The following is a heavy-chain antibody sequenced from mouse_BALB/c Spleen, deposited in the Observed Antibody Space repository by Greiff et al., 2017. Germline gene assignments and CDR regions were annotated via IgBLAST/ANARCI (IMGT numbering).Heavy chain of an antibody. V-gene: IGHV1-77*01. CDR2: IYPGSGNT. CDR3: ARSGGYEGAMDY. Sequence: QVQLQQSGAELARPGASVKLSCKASGYTFTDYYINWVKQRTGQGLEWIGEIYPGSGNTYYNGKFKGKATLTADKSSSTAYMQLSSLTSEDSAVYFCARSGGYEGAMDYWGQGTSVTVSS. J-gene: IGHJ4*01. CDR1: GYTFTDYY. D-gene: IGHD1-2*01.